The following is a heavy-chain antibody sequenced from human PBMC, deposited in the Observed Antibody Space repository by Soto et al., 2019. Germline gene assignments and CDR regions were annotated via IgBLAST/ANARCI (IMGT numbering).Heavy chain of an antibody. CDR2: VVVATGNT. J-gene: IGHJ5*02. D-gene: IGHD3-3*01. CDR1: GFSFLSFA. CDR3: AATDFPRPGGGP. V-gene: IGHV1-58*01. Sequence: SVKVSCKASGFSFLSFAVQWVRPTRVQRLEWIVSVVVATGNTVYSPKFQDRATITGDMSTNIAYMYLGSLTSEDTAIYYCAATDFPRPGGGPCGQGTRVTVSS.